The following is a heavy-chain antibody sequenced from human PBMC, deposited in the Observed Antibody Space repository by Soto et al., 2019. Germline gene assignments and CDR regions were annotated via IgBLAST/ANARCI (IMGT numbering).Heavy chain of an antibody. CDR3: AKLLRHSVYYPTVY. V-gene: IGHV3-23*01. D-gene: IGHD3-22*01. CDR2: IGGGGGSST. J-gene: IGHJ4*02. CDR1: AFTSSSYA. Sequence: GGSLRLSCADSAFTSSSYAMSWVRQAPGKGLEWVSTIGGGGGSSTYYADSVKGRFTIFRDNSKNTLFLQMNRLRAEDTALYYFAKLLRHSVYYPTVYWGQGTLVTVSS.